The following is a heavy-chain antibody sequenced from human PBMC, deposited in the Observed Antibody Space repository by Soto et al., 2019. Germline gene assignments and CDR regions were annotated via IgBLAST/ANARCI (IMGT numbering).Heavy chain of an antibody. D-gene: IGHD1-26*01. CDR2: TYYRSKWYY. CDR3: ANDPEYSLEW. Sequence: SQTLSLTCAISGVSVSINSGAWNWIRQSPSRGLEWLGRTYYRSKWYYDYAESVKSRIIISVDTSKNQFSLQLNSVTPEDAAVYFCANDPEYSLEWGGQGTQVKVSS. J-gene: IGHJ4*02. CDR1: GVSVSINSGA. V-gene: IGHV6-1*01.